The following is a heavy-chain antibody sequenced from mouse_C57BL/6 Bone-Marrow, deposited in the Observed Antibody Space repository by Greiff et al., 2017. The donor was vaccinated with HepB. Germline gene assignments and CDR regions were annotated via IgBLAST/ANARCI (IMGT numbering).Heavy chain of an antibody. V-gene: IGHV2-2*01. J-gene: IGHJ4*01. D-gene: IGHD2-5*01. Sequence: VHLVESGPGLVQPSQSLSITCTVSGFSLTSYGVHWVRQSPGKGLEWLGVIWSGGSTDYNAAFISRLSISKDNSKSQVFFKMNSLQADDTAIYYCARSFYSNYVNYAMDYWGQGTSVTVSS. CDR3: ARSFYSNYVNYAMDY. CDR2: IWSGGST. CDR1: GFSLTSYG.